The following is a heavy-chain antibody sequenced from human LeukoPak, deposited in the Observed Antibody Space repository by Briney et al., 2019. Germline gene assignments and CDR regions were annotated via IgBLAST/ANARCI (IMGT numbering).Heavy chain of an antibody. CDR1: GFTFSSYS. Sequence: PVGSLRLSCAASGFTFSSYSMNWVRQAPGKGLEWVSSISSSSSYVYYADSVKGRFTISRDNAKNSLYLQMNSLRAEDTAVYYCARVVGSYYFDYWGQGTLVTVSS. J-gene: IGHJ4*02. CDR3: ARVVGSYYFDY. CDR2: ISSSSSYV. D-gene: IGHD1-26*01. V-gene: IGHV3-21*01.